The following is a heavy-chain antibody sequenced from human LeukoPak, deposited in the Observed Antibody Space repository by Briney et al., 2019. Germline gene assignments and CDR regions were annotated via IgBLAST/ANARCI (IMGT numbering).Heavy chain of an antibody. V-gene: IGHV3-21*01. Sequence: AGGSLRLSCAASGFTFSNYAMSWVRQAPGKGLEWVSSISSSSTYIYYADSVKGRFTISRDNAKNSLYLQMNSLRAEDTAVYYCARVYSSSWYYQFDYYYYYMDVWGKGTTVTVSS. CDR2: ISSSSTYI. J-gene: IGHJ6*03. D-gene: IGHD6-13*01. CDR3: ARVYSSSWYYQFDYYYYYMDV. CDR1: GFTFSNYA.